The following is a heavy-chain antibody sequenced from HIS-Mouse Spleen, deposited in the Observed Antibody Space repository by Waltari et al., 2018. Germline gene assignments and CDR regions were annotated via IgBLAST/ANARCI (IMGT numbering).Heavy chain of an antibody. V-gene: IGHV4-38-2*02. CDR1: GYSISSGYY. Sequence: QVQLQESGPGLVKPSETLSLTCTVSGYSISSGYYWGWIRQPPGKGLEWIGSIYHSGSTYSHPSLKSRVTISVDTSKNQFSLKLSSVTAADTAVYYCARALEYSSSWYDWYFDLWGRGTLVTVSS. J-gene: IGHJ2*01. CDR3: ARALEYSSSWYDWYFDL. CDR2: IYHSGST. D-gene: IGHD6-13*01.